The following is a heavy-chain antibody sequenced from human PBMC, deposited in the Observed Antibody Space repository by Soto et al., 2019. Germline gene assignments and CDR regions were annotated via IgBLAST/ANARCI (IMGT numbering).Heavy chain of an antibody. CDR2: INHSGST. CDR3: ARDRYSSSWFKGYWFDP. CDR1: GGSFSGYY. V-gene: IGHV4-34*01. D-gene: IGHD6-13*01. Sequence: ASETLSLTCAVYGGSFSGYYWSWIRQPPGKGLEWIGEINHSGSTNYNPSLKSRVTISVDTSKNQFSLKLSSVTAADTAVYYCARDRYSSSWFKGYWFDPWGQGTLVTVSS. J-gene: IGHJ5*02.